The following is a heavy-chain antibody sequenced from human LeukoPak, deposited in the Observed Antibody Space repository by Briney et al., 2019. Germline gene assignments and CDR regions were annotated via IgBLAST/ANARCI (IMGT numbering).Heavy chain of an antibody. CDR2: ISGTGGST. CDR1: GFTFSNSA. J-gene: IGHJ5*02. CDR3: AKGQVVGAAQNRFDP. D-gene: IGHD2-15*01. Sequence: GGSLRLSCAASGFTFSNSAMNWVRQAPGKGLEWVSGISGTGGSTYYADSVKGRFTISRDNSKNTLYLQMNSLRAEDTAVYYCAKGQVVGAAQNRFDPWGQGTLVTVSS. V-gene: IGHV3-23*01.